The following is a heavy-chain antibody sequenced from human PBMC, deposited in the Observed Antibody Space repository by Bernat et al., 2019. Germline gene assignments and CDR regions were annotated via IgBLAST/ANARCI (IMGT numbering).Heavy chain of an antibody. D-gene: IGHD1-1*01. Sequence: EVRLVESGGGLVQPGGSLRLSCAASGFTFSTYSMHWVRQAPGKGLEWVSYIDSSSGTIYYAASVQGRFTISRDNAKNSLYLQTNSLRDEDTAVYYCARGQTGVTRISDCWGQGALVTVSS. J-gene: IGHJ4*02. CDR3: ARGQTGVTRISDC. CDR2: IDSSSGTI. V-gene: IGHV3-48*02. CDR1: GFTFSTYS.